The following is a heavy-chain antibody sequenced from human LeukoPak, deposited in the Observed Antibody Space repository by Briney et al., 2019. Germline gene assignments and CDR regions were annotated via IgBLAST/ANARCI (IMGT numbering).Heavy chain of an antibody. D-gene: IGHD1-1*01. V-gene: IGHV1-18*04. Sequence: ASVQVSCKATSRISCVRQAPGQGLEWMGWIGTYGGDTYYAQKFQGRITVTTDTSTSTVYMELRNPRSDDTAIYYCARGTWNGAARPYSFDACGQGTLVTVSS. J-gene: IGHJ4*02. CDR2: IGTYGGDT. CDR1: TSR. CDR3: ARGTWNGAARPYSFDA.